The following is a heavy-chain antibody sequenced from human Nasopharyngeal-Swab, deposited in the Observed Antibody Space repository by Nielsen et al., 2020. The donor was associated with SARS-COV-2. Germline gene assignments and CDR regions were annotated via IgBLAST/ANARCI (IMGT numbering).Heavy chain of an antibody. Sequence: SETLSLTCVVYGGSFSGYYWSWIRQPPGKGLEWIGEINHSGSTNYNPSPKSRVTISVDTSKNQFSLKLSSVTAADTAVYYCASHRGYRHNGMGVGGQGTTVTVSS. CDR1: GGSFSGYY. CDR3: ASHRGYRHNGMGV. V-gene: IGHV4-34*01. J-gene: IGHJ6*02. CDR2: INHSGST. D-gene: IGHD5-18*01.